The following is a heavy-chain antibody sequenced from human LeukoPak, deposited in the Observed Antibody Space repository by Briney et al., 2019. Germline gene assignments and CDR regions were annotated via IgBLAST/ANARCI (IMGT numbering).Heavy chain of an antibody. CDR3: AKGLSGSYHTYYYYMDV. Sequence: GGSLRLSCAASGFTFSSYEMNWARQAPGKGLEWVSYISSGGATMYYADSVKGRFTTSRDNAKNSLFLQMNSLRAEDTAVYYCAKGLSGSYHTYYYYMDVWGKGTTVTVSS. D-gene: IGHD1-26*01. CDR1: GFTFSSYE. J-gene: IGHJ6*03. V-gene: IGHV3-48*03. CDR2: ISSGGATM.